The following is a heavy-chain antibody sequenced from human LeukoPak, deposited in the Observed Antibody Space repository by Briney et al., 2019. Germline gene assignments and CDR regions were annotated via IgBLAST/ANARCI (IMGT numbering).Heavy chain of an antibody. J-gene: IGHJ4*02. CDR1: GFTFSSYA. Sequence: GGSLRLSCAASGFTFSSYAMSWVRQAPGKGLEWVSYISSSGSTIYYADSVKSRFTISRDNAKNSLYLQMNSLRAEDTAVYYCARVSGQDILTGSYDYWGQGTLVTVSS. D-gene: IGHD3-9*01. V-gene: IGHV3-48*03. CDR3: ARVSGQDILTGSYDY. CDR2: ISSSGSTI.